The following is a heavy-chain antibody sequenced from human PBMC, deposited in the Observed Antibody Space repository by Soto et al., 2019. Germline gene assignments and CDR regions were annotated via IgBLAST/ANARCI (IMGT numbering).Heavy chain of an antibody. J-gene: IGHJ5*02. CDR2: IYYSGST. CDR3: ARVPPDVWSGYYTNWFDP. D-gene: IGHD3-3*01. V-gene: IGHV4-59*01. Sequence: PSETLSLTCTVSGGSISSYYWSWIRQPPGKGLEWIGYIYYSGSTNYNPSLKSRVTISVDTSKNQFSLKLSSVTAADTAVYYCARVPPDVWSGYYTNWFDPWGQGTLVTVSS. CDR1: GGSISSYY.